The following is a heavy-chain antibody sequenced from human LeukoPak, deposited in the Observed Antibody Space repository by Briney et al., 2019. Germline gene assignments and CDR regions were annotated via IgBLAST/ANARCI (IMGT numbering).Heavy chain of an antibody. J-gene: IGHJ4*02. CDR1: GFTFDDYG. D-gene: IGHD6-13*01. V-gene: IGHV3-21*01. CDR2: ISSSSSYI. Sequence: GGSLRPSCAASGFTFDDYGMSWVRQAPGKGLEWVSFISSSSSYIYYADSVKGRFTISRDNAKNLLYLQMNSLRAEDTAVYYCARAPGYRNFLDYWGQGTLVTVSS. CDR3: ARAPGYRNFLDY.